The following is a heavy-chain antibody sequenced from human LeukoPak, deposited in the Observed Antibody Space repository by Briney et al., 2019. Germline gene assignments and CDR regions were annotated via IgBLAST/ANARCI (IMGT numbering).Heavy chain of an antibody. CDR3: ASGMASGYDLYY. CDR2: ISYDGSNK. CDR1: GFTFSSYA. Sequence: GGSLRLSCAASGFTFSSYAMHWVRQAPGRGLEWVAVISYDGSNKYYADSVKGRFTISRDNSKNTLYLQMNSLRAEGTAVYYCASGMASGYDLYYWGQGTLVTVSS. J-gene: IGHJ4*02. D-gene: IGHD5-12*01. V-gene: IGHV3-30*04.